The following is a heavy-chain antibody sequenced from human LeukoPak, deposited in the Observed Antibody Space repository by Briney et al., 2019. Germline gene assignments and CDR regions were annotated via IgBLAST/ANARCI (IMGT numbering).Heavy chain of an antibody. CDR3: ARGGDPEMWFGY. Sequence: PSETLSLTCTVSGGSISSYYWSWIRQPPGKGLEWIGYIYYSGSTNYNPSLKSRVTISVDTSKNQFSLELSSVTAADTAVYYCARGGDPEMWFGYWGQGTLVTVSS. CDR1: GGSISSYY. J-gene: IGHJ4*02. CDR2: IYYSGST. V-gene: IGHV4-59*01. D-gene: IGHD4-17*01.